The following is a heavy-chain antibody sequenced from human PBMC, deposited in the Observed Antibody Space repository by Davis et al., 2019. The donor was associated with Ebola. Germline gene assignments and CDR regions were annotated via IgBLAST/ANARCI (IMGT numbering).Heavy chain of an antibody. CDR3: AREKGGDGWFDP. D-gene: IGHD3-16*01. CDR1: GYTLTGYY. V-gene: IGHV1-2*02. Sequence: ASVKVSCKASGYTLTGYYMHWVRQAPGQGLEYMAWISPDSGATHYEQRFQGRVTLTRATSINTDYIELSSLRSDDTAIYYCAREKGGDGWFDPWGQGTLVTVSS. J-gene: IGHJ5*02. CDR2: ISPDSGAT.